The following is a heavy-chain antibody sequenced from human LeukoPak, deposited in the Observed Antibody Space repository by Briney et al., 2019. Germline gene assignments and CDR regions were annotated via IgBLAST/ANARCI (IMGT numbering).Heavy chain of an antibody. D-gene: IGHD6-6*01. J-gene: IGHJ4*02. CDR1: GGSISSGDYY. CDR2: IYYSGST. CDR3: VGSSPAFDY. Sequence: KTSETLSLTCTVSGGSISSGDYYWSWIRQPPGRGLEWIGYIYYSGSTYYNPSLKSRVTISVDTSKNQFSLKLSSVTAADTAVYYCVGSSPAFDYWGQGTLVTVSS. V-gene: IGHV4-30-4*08.